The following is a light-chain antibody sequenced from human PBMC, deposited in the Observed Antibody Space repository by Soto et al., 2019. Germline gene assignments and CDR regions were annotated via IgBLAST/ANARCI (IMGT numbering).Light chain of an antibody. CDR3: QQSSSSPIN. CDR2: GAS. J-gene: IGKJ5*01. CDR1: ESVGSN. Sequence: EIVMTQSPATLSVSPGERATLSCRASESVGSNLAWYQQKTGHDPRRLIHGASKRATGIPARFSGSGSGTEFTPPISRLEAEDFAVYYCQQSSSSPINFGQGTRLEIK. V-gene: IGKV3-15*01.